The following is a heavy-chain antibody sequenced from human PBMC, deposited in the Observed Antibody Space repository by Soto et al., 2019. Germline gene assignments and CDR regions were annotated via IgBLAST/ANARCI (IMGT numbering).Heavy chain of an antibody. Sequence: EVQLVESGGGLVQPGGSLRLSCAASGFTFSNYWMHWVRQAPGKGLVWVSRISSDGSTTSYADSVKGRFTISRDNAKNTLFLQMNSLRADDTAVYHCARDVGCSSTSCYAGWFDPWGQGTLVSVSS. V-gene: IGHV3-74*01. CDR1: GFTFSNYW. CDR2: ISSDGSTT. J-gene: IGHJ5*02. CDR3: ARDVGCSSTSCYAGWFDP. D-gene: IGHD2-2*01.